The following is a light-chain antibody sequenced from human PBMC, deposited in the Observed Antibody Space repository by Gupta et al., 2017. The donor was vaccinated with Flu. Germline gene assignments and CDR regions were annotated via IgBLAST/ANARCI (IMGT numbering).Light chain of an antibody. CDR1: QGIINN. Sequence: DIQMTQSPSSLSASVGDRVTITCRASQGIINNLAWFQQKPGKGPKSLIYGASSLQSGVPSKFSGSGSVSGTDFTLTISSLQPEDSATYFCQQYNSYPHTFGQGTRLEIQ. CDR2: GAS. V-gene: IGKV1-16*02. CDR3: QQYNSYPHT. J-gene: IGKJ5*01.